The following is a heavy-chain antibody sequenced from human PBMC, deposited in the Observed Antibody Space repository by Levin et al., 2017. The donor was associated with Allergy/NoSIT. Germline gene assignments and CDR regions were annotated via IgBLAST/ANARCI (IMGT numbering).Heavy chain of an antibody. D-gene: IGHD6-13*01. Sequence: ASVKVSCVASGFTFSSYAMNWVRQAPGKGLEGVSAISGGGSPSYAGSVRGRFTISRDISKNTLYLQMKSVKAEDTAVYFCAKWRGQQSEFDYWGQGTLVTVSS. V-gene: IGHV3-23*01. J-gene: IGHJ4*02. CDR1: GFTFSSYA. CDR2: ISGGGSP. CDR3: AKWRGQQSEFDY.